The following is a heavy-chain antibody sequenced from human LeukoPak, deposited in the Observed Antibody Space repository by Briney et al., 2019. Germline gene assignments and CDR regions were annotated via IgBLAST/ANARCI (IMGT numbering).Heavy chain of an antibody. CDR1: GFTFSSYA. Sequence: PGGSLRLSCAASGFTFSSYAMSWVRQAPGKGLEWVSTISGSGGSTYYADSVKGRFTISRDNSKNTLYLQMNSLRAEDTAVYYCAKSDSGEDEVVPVAPGYWGQGTLVTVSS. CDR2: ISGSGGST. V-gene: IGHV3-23*01. D-gene: IGHD2-2*01. J-gene: IGHJ4*02. CDR3: AKSDSGEDEVVPVAPGY.